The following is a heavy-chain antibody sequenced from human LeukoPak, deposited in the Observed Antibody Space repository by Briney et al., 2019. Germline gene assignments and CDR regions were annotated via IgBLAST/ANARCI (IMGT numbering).Heavy chain of an antibody. CDR1: GGSISSGSYY. Sequence: PSETLSLTCTVSGGSISSGSYYWSWIRQPAGKGLEWIGRIYTSVNTNYNPSLKSRVSISVVTSKNQFSLQLSSVTAADTAVYYCAREVHDYVWGSQHDALDIWGQGTMVIVSS. CDR2: IYTSVNT. CDR3: AREVHDYVWGSQHDALDI. V-gene: IGHV4-61*02. J-gene: IGHJ3*02. D-gene: IGHD3-16*01.